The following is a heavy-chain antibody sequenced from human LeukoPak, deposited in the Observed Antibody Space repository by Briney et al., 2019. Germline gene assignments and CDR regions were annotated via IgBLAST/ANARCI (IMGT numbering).Heavy chain of an antibody. CDR3: GREGYSSSWGYFQH. V-gene: IGHV3-7*01. D-gene: IGHD6-13*01. Sequence: PGGSLRLSCAASGFTFSSYWMSWVRQAPGKGLEWVANIKQDGSEKYYVDSVKGRFTISRDNAKNSLYLQMNSLRAEDTAVYYCGREGYSSSWGYFQHWGKGTLVTVSS. CDR2: IKQDGSEK. CDR1: GFTFSSYW. J-gene: IGHJ1*01.